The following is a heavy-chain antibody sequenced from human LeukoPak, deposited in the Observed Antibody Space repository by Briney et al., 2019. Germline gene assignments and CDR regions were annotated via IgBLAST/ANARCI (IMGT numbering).Heavy chain of an antibody. D-gene: IGHD6-6*01. CDR1: GFTVSGNY. J-gene: IGHJ4*02. V-gene: IGHV3-53*01. CDR2: IYSGGTT. CDR3: AREWGIASRFFDY. Sequence: PGGSLRLSCAVSGFTVSGNYMSWVRQAPGKGLEWVSLIYSGGTTYYADSVKGRFTISRDNSKNTLYLQMNSLRAEDTALYYCAREWGIASRFFDYWGQGTLVTVSS.